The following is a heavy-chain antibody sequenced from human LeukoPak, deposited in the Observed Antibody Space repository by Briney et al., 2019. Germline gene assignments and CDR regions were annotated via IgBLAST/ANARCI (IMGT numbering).Heavy chain of an antibody. CDR2: IYYSGST. J-gene: IGHJ6*02. D-gene: IGHD4-11*01. V-gene: IGHV4-59*01. CDR1: GGSISTYY. CDR3: ARAQVDYNNGPGSRGYYSYGMDV. Sequence: PSETLSLTCTVSGGSISTYYGNWIRQAPGKGLEWIGYIYYSGSTNYNPSLKSRVAMSVDTSRNQFSLKLSPVTAADTAAYYCARAQVDYNNGPGSRGYYSYGMDVWGRGTTVTVSS.